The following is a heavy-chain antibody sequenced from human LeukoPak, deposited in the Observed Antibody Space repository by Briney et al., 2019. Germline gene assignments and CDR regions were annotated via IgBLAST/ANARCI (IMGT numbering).Heavy chain of an antibody. V-gene: IGHV4-34*01. CDR1: GGTFRGYY. CDR3: ATVPSGVVVPATRGDYFDY. J-gene: IGHJ4*02. Sequence: PSETLSLTCAAYGGTFRGYYWSWIRQPPGKGLEWIGEMNHSGSANYNPSLKSRVTISVDTSKNQFSLKLSSVTAADTAVYYCATVPSGVVVPATRGDYFDYWGQGTLVIVSS. D-gene: IGHD2-2*01. CDR2: MNHSGSA.